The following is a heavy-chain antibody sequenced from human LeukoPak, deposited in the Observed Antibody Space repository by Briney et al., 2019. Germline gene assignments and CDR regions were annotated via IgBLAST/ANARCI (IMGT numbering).Heavy chain of an antibody. D-gene: IGHD3-9*01. J-gene: IGHJ3*02. CDR3: ASMGDIAHYDILTANDAFDI. CDR2: IIPIFGTA. Sequence: SVKVSCKASGGTFSSYAISWVRQAPGQGLEWMGGIIPIFGTANYAQKFQGRVTITADESTSTAYMELSSLRSEDTVMYYCASMGDIAHYDILTANDAFDIWGQGTMVTVSS. V-gene: IGHV1-69*13. CDR1: GGTFSSYA.